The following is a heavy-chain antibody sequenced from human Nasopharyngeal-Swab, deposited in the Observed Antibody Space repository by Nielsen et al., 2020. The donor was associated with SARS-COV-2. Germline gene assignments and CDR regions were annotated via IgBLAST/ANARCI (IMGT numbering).Heavy chain of an antibody. CDR1: GGSISSYY. D-gene: IGHD6-19*01. CDR2: IYYSGST. J-gene: IGHJ4*02. Sequence: SETLSLTCTVSGGSISSYYWSWIRQPPGKGLEWIGSIYYSGSTYYNPSLKSRVTISVDTSKNQFSLKLSSVTAADTAVYYCARLDIAVAGLGYWGQGTLVTVSS. V-gene: IGHV4-39*01. CDR3: ARLDIAVAGLGY.